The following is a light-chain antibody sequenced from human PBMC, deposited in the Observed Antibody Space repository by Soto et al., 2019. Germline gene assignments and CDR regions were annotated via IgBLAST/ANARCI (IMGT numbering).Light chain of an antibody. CDR3: QRFGGSLVG. J-gene: IGKJ2*03. V-gene: IGKV3-20*01. Sequence: EIVLTQSPGTLSLSPGERATLSCRASQTIGSSYLAWYQQKPGQAPRLLIYSTSNRATGIPDRFSGGGSGTDFTLTISRLEPEDFAVYYCQRFGGSLVGFGQGTKLEIK. CDR2: STS. CDR1: QTIGSSY.